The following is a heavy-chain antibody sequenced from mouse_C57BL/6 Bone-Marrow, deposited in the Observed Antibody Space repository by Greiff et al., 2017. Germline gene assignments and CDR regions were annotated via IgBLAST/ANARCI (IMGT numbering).Heavy chain of an antibody. D-gene: IGHD1-1*01. CDR3: ARFYYGSSYAMDY. Sequence: VQLQQSGAELAKPGASVKLSCKASGYTFTSYWMHWVQQRPGQGLEWIGYINPSSGYTKYNQKFKDKATLTADKSSSTAYMQLSSLTYEDSAVYYCARFYYGSSYAMDYWGQGTSVTVSS. V-gene: IGHV1-7*01. CDR1: GYTFTSYW. J-gene: IGHJ4*01. CDR2: INPSSGYT.